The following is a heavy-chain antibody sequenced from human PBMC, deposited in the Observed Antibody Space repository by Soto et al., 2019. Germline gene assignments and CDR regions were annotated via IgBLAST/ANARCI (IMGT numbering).Heavy chain of an antibody. V-gene: IGHV3-21*05. CDR1: GVNFSSHN. CDR2: ISSRSSYI. J-gene: IGHJ5*02. CDR3: ARERPWFDP. Sequence: GGSLRLSCAASGVNFSSHNMNWVRQAPGKGLEWVSYISSRSSYIYYADSVKGRFTISRDNAKNSLYLQMNSLRAEDTAVYYCARERPWFDPWGQGTLVTVSS.